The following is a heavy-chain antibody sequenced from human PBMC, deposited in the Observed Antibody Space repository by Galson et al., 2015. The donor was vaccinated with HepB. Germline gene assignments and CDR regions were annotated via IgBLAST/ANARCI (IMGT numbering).Heavy chain of an antibody. CDR2: ISAYNGNT. CDR1: GYTFTSYG. D-gene: IGHD3-22*01. CDR3: ARAGRYFDTSGYHHFDY. Sequence: SVKVSCKASGYTFTSYGITWVRQAPGQGLEWMGWISAYNGNTNYAQKLQDRVTMTIDTSTSTAYMDLRSLRSDDTAVYYCARAGRYFDTSGYHHFDYWGQGTLVTVSS. V-gene: IGHV1-18*01. J-gene: IGHJ4*02.